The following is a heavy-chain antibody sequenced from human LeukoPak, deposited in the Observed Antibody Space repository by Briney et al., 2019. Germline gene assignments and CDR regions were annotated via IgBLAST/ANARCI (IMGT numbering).Heavy chain of an antibody. CDR1: GFTLRNYW. Sequence: PGGSLRLSCAASGFTLRNYWMSWVRQAPGKGLEWVANIRQDGVEKHYVDSVKGRFTISRDNAKNSLNLQMNSLRAEDTAVYFCVRAPYSSGWYDNWGQGTLVTVSS. CDR2: IRQDGVEK. V-gene: IGHV3-7*01. J-gene: IGHJ5*02. CDR3: VRAPYSSGWYDN. D-gene: IGHD3-22*01.